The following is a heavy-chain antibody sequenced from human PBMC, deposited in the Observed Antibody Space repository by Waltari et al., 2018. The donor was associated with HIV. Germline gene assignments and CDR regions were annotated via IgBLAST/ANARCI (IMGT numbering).Heavy chain of an antibody. CDR1: GFTFSSYA. V-gene: IGHV3-23*01. CDR3: AKAAVASNYDSRGSFDY. CDR2: ISGSGGST. D-gene: IGHD3-22*01. Sequence: EVQLLESGGGLVQPGGSLRLSCAASGFTFSSYAMSWVRPAPGKGLEWVSAISGSGGSTYYADSVKGRFTISRDNSKNTLYLQMNSLRAEDTAVYYCAKAAVASNYDSRGSFDYWGQGTLVTVSS. J-gene: IGHJ4*02.